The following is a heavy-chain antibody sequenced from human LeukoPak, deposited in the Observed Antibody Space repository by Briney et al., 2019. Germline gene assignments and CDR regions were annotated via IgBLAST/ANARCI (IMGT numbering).Heavy chain of an antibody. CDR1: GYTFTSYY. CDR3: ARSSSGYYLRFDY. J-gene: IGHJ4*02. Sequence: ASVKVSCKASGYTFTSYYMHWVRQAPGQGLEWMGIINPSGGSTSYAQKFQGRVTMTRDTSTSTVYMELSSLRSEDTAVHYCARSSSGYYLRFDYWGQGTLVTVS. D-gene: IGHD3-22*01. CDR2: INPSGGST. V-gene: IGHV1-46*01.